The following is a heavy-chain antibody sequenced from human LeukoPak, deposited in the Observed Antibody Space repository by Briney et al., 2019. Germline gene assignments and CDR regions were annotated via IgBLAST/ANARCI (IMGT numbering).Heavy chain of an antibody. CDR1: GFSFSTYG. V-gene: IGHV3-30*03. J-gene: IGHJ4*02. CDR2: ISYDGSNK. D-gene: IGHD3-3*01. Sequence: GRSLRLSCAASGFSFSTYGVHWVRQAPGKGLEWVALISYDGSNKYYADSVKGRFTISRDNSKNTLYLQMNSLKTEDTAVYYCGAGILFLDYWGQGTLVTVSS. CDR3: GAGILFLDY.